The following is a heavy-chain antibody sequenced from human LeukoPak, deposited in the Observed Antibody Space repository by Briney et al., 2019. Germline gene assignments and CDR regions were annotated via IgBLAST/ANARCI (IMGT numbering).Heavy chain of an antibody. CDR1: GLTFGNYS. D-gene: IGHD1-7*01. J-gene: IGHJ4*02. Sequence: PGGSLRLSCAASGLTFGNYSMNWVRQAPGKGLEWISYISRNLRPIYYADSVKGRFTISRDNAKNSLYLQMNSLRAEDTAMYYCATGELGGDYWGQGTLVTVSS. V-gene: IGHV3-48*01. CDR3: ATGELGGDY. CDR2: ISRNLRPI.